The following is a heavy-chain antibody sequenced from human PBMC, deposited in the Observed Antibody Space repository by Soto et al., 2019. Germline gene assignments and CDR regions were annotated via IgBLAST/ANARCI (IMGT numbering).Heavy chain of an antibody. CDR2: IWYDGSNK. CDR1: GFTFSSYG. J-gene: IGHJ4*02. V-gene: IGHV3-33*01. Sequence: QVQLVESGGGVVQPGRSLRLSCAASGFTFSSYGMHWVRQAPDKGLEWVAVIWYDGSNKYYADSVKGRFTISRDNSKNTLYLQMNSLRAEDTAVYYCARDIGIAVAGGFDYWGQGTLVTVSS. D-gene: IGHD6-19*01. CDR3: ARDIGIAVAGGFDY.